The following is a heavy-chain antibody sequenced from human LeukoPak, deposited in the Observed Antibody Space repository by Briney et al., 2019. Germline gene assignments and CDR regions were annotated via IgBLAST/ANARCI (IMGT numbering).Heavy chain of an antibody. CDR3: ARAQPGSSSWLSHYFDY. J-gene: IGHJ4*02. CDR2: IYSGGST. Sequence: RPGGSLRLSCAASGFTVSSNYVSWVRQAPGKGLEGVSVIYSGGSTYYADSVKGRFTISRHNSKNPLYLQMNSLRAEDTAVYYCARAQPGSSSWLSHYFDYWGQGTLVTVSS. V-gene: IGHV3-53*04. D-gene: IGHD6-13*01. CDR1: GFTVSSNY.